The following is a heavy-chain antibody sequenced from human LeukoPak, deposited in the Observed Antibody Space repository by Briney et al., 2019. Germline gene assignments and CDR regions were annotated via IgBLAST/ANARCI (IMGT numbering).Heavy chain of an antibody. CDR3: ASYYYGSGRARNWFDP. Sequence: SETLSLTCTVSNGSISRYYWSWIRQHPGKGPEWIGYIYYSGSTYYNPSLKSRVTISVDTSKNQFSLKLSSVTAADTAVYYCASYYYGSGRARNWFDPWGQGTLVTVSS. CDR1: NGSISRYY. V-gene: IGHV4-59*06. CDR2: IYYSGST. D-gene: IGHD3-10*01. J-gene: IGHJ5*02.